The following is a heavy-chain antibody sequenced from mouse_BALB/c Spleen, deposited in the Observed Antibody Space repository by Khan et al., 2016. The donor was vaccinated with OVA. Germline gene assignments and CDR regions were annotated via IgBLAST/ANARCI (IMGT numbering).Heavy chain of an antibody. CDR3: ASGGDWYFDV. D-gene: IGHD1-1*02. V-gene: IGHV9-3-1*01. CDR1: GYTFTNYG. CDR2: INTYTGEP. J-gene: IGHJ1*01. Sequence: QIQLVQSGPELKKPGETVKISCTASGYTFTNYGMNWVKQAPGKGLKWMGWINTYTGEPTYADDFKGRFAFSLETSASTAYLQINNLKNEDTATYFCASGGDWYFDVWGAGTTVTVSS.